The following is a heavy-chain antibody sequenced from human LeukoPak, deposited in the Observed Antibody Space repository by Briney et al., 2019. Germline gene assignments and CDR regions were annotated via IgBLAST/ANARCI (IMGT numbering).Heavy chain of an antibody. Sequence: PSETLSLTCAVYGGSFSGYYWSWIRQPPGKGLEWIGEINHSGSTNYNPSLKSRVTISVDTSKNQFSLKLSSVTAADTAVYYCARGPEVIRQWLVRRRPFDYWGQGTLVTVPS. D-gene: IGHD6-19*01. CDR1: GGSFSGYY. J-gene: IGHJ4*02. CDR3: ARGPEVIRQWLVRRRPFDY. V-gene: IGHV4-34*01. CDR2: INHSGST.